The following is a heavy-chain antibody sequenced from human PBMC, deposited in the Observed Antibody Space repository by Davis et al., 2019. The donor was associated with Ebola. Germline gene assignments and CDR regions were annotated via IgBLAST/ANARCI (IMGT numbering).Heavy chain of an antibody. J-gene: IGHJ4*02. CDR3: ARVRHSGSGSYGY. Sequence: ASVKVSCKASSYTFTSYDINWVRQATGQGLEWMGWMNPNSGNTGYAQKFQGRVTMTRNTSISTAYMELTSLTSEDTAVYYCARVRHSGSGSYGYWGQGTLVTVSS. V-gene: IGHV1-8*01. D-gene: IGHD3-10*01. CDR2: MNPNSGNT. CDR1: SYTFTSYD.